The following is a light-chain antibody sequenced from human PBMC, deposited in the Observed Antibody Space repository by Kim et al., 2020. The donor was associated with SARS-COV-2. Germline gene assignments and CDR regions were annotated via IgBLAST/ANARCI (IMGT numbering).Light chain of an antibody. CDR3: QHYNNWPYS. CDR2: RAS. V-gene: IGKV3-15*01. Sequence: SVSPGDRVTVYCKASQSLDSNLAWYQQRPGQAPRLLIYRASTRATGIPDRFSGSGSRTEFTLTISSLQSEDFAVYFCQHYNNWPYSFGQGTKLEI. J-gene: IGKJ2*03. CDR1: QSLDSN.